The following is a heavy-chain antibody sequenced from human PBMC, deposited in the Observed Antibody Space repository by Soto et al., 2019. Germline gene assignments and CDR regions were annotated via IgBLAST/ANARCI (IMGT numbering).Heavy chain of an antibody. Sequence: SETLSLTCTVSGGSISSYYWSWIRQPPGKGLEWIGYIYYSGSTNYNPSLKSRVTISVDTSKNQFSLKLSSVTAADTAVYYCARHNGPGWLAYYFDYWGQGTLVTVSS. CDR2: IYYSGST. D-gene: IGHD6-19*01. J-gene: IGHJ4*02. CDR3: ARHNGPGWLAYYFDY. CDR1: GGSISSYY. V-gene: IGHV4-59*08.